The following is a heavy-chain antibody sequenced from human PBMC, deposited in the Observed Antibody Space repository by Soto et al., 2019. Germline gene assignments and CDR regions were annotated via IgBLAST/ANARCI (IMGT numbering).Heavy chain of an antibody. Sequence: SETLSLTCAVSGGSISSGGFSWTWIRQPPGKGLEFIGYIYYSGGTYYNPSLKSRVTISVDRSKNQFSLRLSSVTAADTAVYYCVKIGDSNTYYRADTGGQGTLVTVSS. J-gene: IGHJ5*02. CDR2: IYYSGGT. CDR3: VKIGDSNTYYRADT. CDR1: GGSISSGGFS. D-gene: IGHD1-26*01. V-gene: IGHV4-30-2*01.